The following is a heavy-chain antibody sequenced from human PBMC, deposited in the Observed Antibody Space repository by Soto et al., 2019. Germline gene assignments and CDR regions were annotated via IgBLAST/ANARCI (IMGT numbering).Heavy chain of an antibody. CDR2: IIPIFGTA. Sequence: QVQLVQSGAEVKKPGSSVKVSCKASGGTFSSYAISWVRQAPGQGLEWMGGIIPIFGTANYAQKFQGRVTITADESTSTAYMELSSLRSEDTAVYYCATGYSSGWHEGGFYYYYGMDVWGQGTTVTVSS. CDR1: GGTFSSYA. D-gene: IGHD6-19*01. V-gene: IGHV1-69*01. J-gene: IGHJ6*02. CDR3: ATGYSSGWHEGGFYYYYGMDV.